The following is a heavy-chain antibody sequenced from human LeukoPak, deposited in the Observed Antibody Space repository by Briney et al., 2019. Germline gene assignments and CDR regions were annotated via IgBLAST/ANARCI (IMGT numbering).Heavy chain of an antibody. Sequence: PGGSLRLSCAASGFTFSDYYMSWIRQAPGKGLEWVSYISSSGSTIYYADSVKGRFTISRDNAKNSLYLQMNSLRAEDTAVYYCAREGGGSSYDFWSGPAYPYYYYYYMDVWGKGTTVTVSS. CDR1: GFTFSDYY. D-gene: IGHD3-3*01. CDR3: AREGGGSSYDFWSGPAYPYYYYYYMDV. CDR2: ISSSGSTI. J-gene: IGHJ6*03. V-gene: IGHV3-11*04.